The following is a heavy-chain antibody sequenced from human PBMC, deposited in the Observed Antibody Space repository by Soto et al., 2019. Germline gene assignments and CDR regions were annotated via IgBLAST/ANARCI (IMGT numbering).Heavy chain of an antibody. CDR3: ARDPGDSDN. CDR2: ITSSSFT. J-gene: IGHJ4*02. CDR1: GFTFSTYT. V-gene: IGHV3-21*01. D-gene: IGHD3-16*01. Sequence: GGSLRLSCAASGFTFSTYTMNWVRQAPGKGLEWVSSITSSSFTYYTDSVKGRFTISRDNAKNSLYLQMNSLRAEDTAVYYCARDPGDSDNWGQGTLVTVSS.